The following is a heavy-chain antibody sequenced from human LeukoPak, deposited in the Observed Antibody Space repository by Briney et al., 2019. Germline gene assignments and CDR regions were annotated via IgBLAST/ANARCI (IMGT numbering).Heavy chain of an antibody. Sequence: ASVKVSCKASGYTLTSYDINWVRQATGQGLEWMGWMNPNSGKTGYAQKCQGRITITRNTSISAAYMELSSLRSEDTAVYYCTRETPSRYFDYWGQGTLVTVSS. D-gene: IGHD4-23*01. CDR3: TRETPSRYFDY. CDR2: MNPNSGKT. CDR1: GYTLTSYD. V-gene: IGHV1-8*03. J-gene: IGHJ4*02.